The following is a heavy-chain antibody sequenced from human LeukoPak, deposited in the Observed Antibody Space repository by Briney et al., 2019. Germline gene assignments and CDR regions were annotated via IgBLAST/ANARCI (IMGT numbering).Heavy chain of an antibody. CDR3: AKDRLQLWLRGGVFDY. Sequence: GGSLRLSCAASGFTFSSYAMSWVRQAPGKGLEWVSAISGSGGSTYYADSVKGRFTISRDNSKNTLYLQMNSLRAEDTAVYYCAKDRLQLWLRGGVFDYWGQGTLVTVSS. D-gene: IGHD5-18*01. CDR2: ISGSGGST. J-gene: IGHJ4*02. V-gene: IGHV3-23*01. CDR1: GFTFSSYA.